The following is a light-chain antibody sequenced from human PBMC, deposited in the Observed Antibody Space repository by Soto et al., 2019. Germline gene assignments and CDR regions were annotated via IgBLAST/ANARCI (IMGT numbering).Light chain of an antibody. CDR1: QSISTR. J-gene: IGKJ1*01. V-gene: IGKV1-5*01. Sequence: EIQMTQSPSPLSASVGDRVTITCQASQSISTRLAWYQQKSGKAPHPLICDASTLESGVSSRFSGSGSGTECTLTISSLQAADVTTYYCQQYNTYPWTFGQGTKVDIK. CDR3: QQYNTYPWT. CDR2: DAS.